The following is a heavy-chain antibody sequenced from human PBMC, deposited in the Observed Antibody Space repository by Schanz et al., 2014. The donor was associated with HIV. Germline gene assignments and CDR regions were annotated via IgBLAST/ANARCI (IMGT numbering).Heavy chain of an antibody. D-gene: IGHD1-26*01. V-gene: IGHV3-9*01. CDR1: GFTFDDYA. Sequence: QVLESGGGLVQPGGSLRLSCAASGFTFDDYAMHWVRQAPGKGLEWVSGITWNSGSKGYADSVKGRFTISRDNAKNFLYLQMNSLRAEDTALYYCAKDMGSGSYEAFDIWGQGTMVTVSS. CDR2: ITWNSGSK. CDR3: AKDMGSGSYEAFDI. J-gene: IGHJ3*02.